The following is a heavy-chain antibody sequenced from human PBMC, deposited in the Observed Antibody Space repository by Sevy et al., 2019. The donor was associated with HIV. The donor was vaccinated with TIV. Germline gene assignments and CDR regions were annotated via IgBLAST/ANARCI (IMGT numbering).Heavy chain of an antibody. V-gene: IGHV3-30*18. D-gene: IGHD6-6*01. CDR3: AKGSSSAGPGLLDY. Sequence: GGSLRLSCAASGFTFSDYGMAWVRQAPGKGLEWVAVISFDGSSKFYADSVKGRFTCSRDTSRNTLFLQMNSLRSEDTAVYYCAKGSSSAGPGLLDYWGQGTLVTVSS. CDR2: ISFDGSSK. J-gene: IGHJ4*02. CDR1: GFTFSDYG.